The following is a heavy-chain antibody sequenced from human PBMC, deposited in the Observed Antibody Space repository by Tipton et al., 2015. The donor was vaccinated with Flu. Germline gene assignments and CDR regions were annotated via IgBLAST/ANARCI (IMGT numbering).Heavy chain of an antibody. J-gene: IGHJ4*02. V-gene: IGHV4-59*01. CDR3: ARFGDLVKGGFYFDS. D-gene: IGHD2-21*01. CDR2: IYYSGNT. Sequence: TLSLTCTVSGGSISGNYWSWIRQFPGKGLEWIGYIYYSGNTNYHPSLKSRVTISVDTSKSQFSLRLSSVTAADTAVYYCARFGDLVKGGFYFDSWGQGTLVTVSS. CDR1: GGSISGNY.